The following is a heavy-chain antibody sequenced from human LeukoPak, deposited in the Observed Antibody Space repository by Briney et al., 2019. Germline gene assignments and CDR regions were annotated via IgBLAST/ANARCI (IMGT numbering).Heavy chain of an antibody. J-gene: IGHJ3*02. CDR1: GYTFTGYY. V-gene: IGHV1-2*02. Sequence: ASVKVSCKASGYTFTGYYMRWVRQAPGQGLEWMGWINPNSGGTNYAQKFQGRVTMTRDTSISTAYMELSRLRSDDTAVYYCASGGVFCSSTSCYVGAFRSPHDAFDIWGQGTMVTVSS. D-gene: IGHD2-2*01. CDR3: ASGGVFCSSTSCYVGAFRSPHDAFDI. CDR2: INPNSGGT.